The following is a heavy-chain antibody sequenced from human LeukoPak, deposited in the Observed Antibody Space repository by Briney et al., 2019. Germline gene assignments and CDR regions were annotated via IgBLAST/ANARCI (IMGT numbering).Heavy chain of an antibody. V-gene: IGHV3-30-3*01. CDR2: ISSGATNI. CDR3: ARDSNHREYSAYVRYFTAA. CDR1: GFTFSTQS. J-gene: IGHJ5*02. D-gene: IGHD4-11*01. Sequence: GRSLRLSCAASGFTFSTQSMHCVRQAPGKGLEWVALISSGATNIFYASSVKGRFTISRDNPKNTLYLQINSLRVEDTAAYYCARDSNHREYSAYVRYFTAAWGQGTLVTASS.